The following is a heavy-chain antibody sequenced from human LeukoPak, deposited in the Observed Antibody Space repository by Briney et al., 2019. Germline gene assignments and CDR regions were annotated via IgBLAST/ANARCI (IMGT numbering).Heavy chain of an antibody. D-gene: IGHD2-15*01. V-gene: IGHV4-4*07. CDR3: ARDARYCSGGSCYSGYYYYYYMDV. J-gene: IGHJ6*03. CDR1: GGSISSYY. Sequence: SETLSLTCTVAGGSISSYYWSWIRQPAGKGLEWLGRIYTSGSTNYNPSLKSRVTISVDKSKNQFSLKLSSVTAADTAVYYCARDARYCSGGSCYSGYYYYYYMDVWGKGTTVTVSS. CDR2: IYTSGST.